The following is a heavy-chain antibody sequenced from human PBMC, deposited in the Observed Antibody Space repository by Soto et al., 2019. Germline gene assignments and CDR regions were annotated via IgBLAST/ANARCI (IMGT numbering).Heavy chain of an antibody. CDR1: GYTFTGYY. V-gene: IGHV1-2*04. J-gene: IGHJ5*02. CDR2: INPNSGGT. D-gene: IGHD3-16*02. CDR3: ARAAYDYVWGSYRSLWFDP. Sequence: QVQLVQSGAEVKKPGASVKVSCKASGYTFTGYYMHWVRQAPGQGLEWMGWINPNSGGTNDAQKFQGWVTMTRDTAISTAYMELSRLRSDDTAVYYCARAAYDYVWGSYRSLWFDPWGQGTLVTVSS.